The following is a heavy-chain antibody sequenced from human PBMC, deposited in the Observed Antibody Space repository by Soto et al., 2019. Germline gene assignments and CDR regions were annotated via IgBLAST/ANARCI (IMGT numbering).Heavy chain of an antibody. V-gene: IGHV4-34*01. CDR3: ARGGFGELYYYYYYGMDV. J-gene: IGHJ6*02. CDR1: CGSFLGYD. CDR2: INHSGST. Sequence: PSETLSLTFAGYCGSFLGYDWSCIRQPPGEGVEWIGEINHSGSTNYNPSLKSRVTISVDTSKNQFSLKLSSVTAADTAVYYCARGGFGELYYYYYYGMDVWGQGTTVTVSS. D-gene: IGHD3-10*01.